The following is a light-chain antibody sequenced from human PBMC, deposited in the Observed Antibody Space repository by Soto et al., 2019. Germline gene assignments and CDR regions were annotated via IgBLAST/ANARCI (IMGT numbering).Light chain of an antibody. Sequence: EIVMSQSPATLSVSPGAVATLSCRASQSVRGNLAWYQQKPGHAPMLLIYGATTRASGIPTMFSGAGSGAEFTLTISSLQSEDSAVCFCQQYIDWPRTFGGGTRVEIK. CDR2: GAT. CDR1: QSVRGN. J-gene: IGKJ4*01. CDR3: QQYIDWPRT. V-gene: IGKV3D-15*01.